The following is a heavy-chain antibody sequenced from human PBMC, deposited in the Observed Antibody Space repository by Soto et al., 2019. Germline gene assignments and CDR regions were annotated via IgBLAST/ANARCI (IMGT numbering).Heavy chain of an antibody. D-gene: IGHD1-26*01. Sequence: QVQLQQWGAGLLKPSETLSLTCAVSGGSLSSYYWSWIRQPPGKGLEWIGEINHSGSTNDNPSLKSRVTMSVDTSKNQFSLKVSSVTAADTAVYYCAKVTSGVGPDSWGQGTLVTVSS. CDR3: AKVTSGVGPDS. CDR2: INHSGST. V-gene: IGHV4-34*01. J-gene: IGHJ4*02. CDR1: GGSLSSYY.